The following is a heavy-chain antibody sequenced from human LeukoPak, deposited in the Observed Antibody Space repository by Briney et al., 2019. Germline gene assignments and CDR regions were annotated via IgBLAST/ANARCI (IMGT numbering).Heavy chain of an antibody. V-gene: IGHV3-21*01. Sequence: GLEWVSSISSSSSYIYYADSVKGRFTISRDNAKNSLYLQMNSLRAEDTAVYYCARDRGVSHWGQGTLVTVSS. J-gene: IGHJ4*02. CDR2: ISSSSSYI. D-gene: IGHD3-16*01. CDR3: ARDRGVSH.